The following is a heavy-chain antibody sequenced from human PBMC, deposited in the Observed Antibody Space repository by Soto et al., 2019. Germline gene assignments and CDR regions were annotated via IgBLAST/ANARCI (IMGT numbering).Heavy chain of an antibody. D-gene: IGHD2-21*02. CDR2: IIPIFGTA. CDR3: ARTAVYCGGDCYSAEYFQH. CDR1: GGTFSSYA. J-gene: IGHJ1*01. V-gene: IGHV1-69*12. Sequence: QVQLVQSGAEVKKPGSSVKVSCKASGGTFSSYAISWVRQAPGQGLEWMGGIIPIFGTANYAQKFQGRVTITADESTSTAYMELSSLGSEDTAVDYCARTAVYCGGDCYSAEYFQHWGQGTLVTVSS.